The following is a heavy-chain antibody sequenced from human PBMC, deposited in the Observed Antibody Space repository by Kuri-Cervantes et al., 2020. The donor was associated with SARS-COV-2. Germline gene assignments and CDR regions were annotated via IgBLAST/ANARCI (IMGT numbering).Heavy chain of an antibody. CDR2: ISAYNGNT. D-gene: IGHD6-19*01. Sequence: ASVKVSCKASGYTFTSYGISWVRQAPGQGLEWMGWISAYNGNTNYAQKLQGRVTMTTDTSTSTAYMELRSLRSDDAAVYYCARGEGLKAVAETDNFGMAVWGQGTTVTVSS. J-gene: IGHJ6*02. CDR1: GYTFTSYG. CDR3: ARGEGLKAVAETDNFGMAV. V-gene: IGHV1-18*01.